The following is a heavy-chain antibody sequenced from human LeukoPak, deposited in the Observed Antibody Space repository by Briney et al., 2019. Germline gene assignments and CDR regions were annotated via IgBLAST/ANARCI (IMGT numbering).Heavy chain of an antibody. CDR1: GGSISSYY. D-gene: IGHD1-1*01. CDR3: ARDLFTTGTPNWFDP. V-gene: IGHV4-4*07. Sequence: SETLSLTCTVSGGSISSYYWSWIRQPAGKGLEWIGRIYTSGSTNYNPSLKSRVTMSVDTSKNQFSLKLSSVTAADTAVYYCARDLFTTGTPNWFDPWGQGTLVTVSS. J-gene: IGHJ5*02. CDR2: IYTSGST.